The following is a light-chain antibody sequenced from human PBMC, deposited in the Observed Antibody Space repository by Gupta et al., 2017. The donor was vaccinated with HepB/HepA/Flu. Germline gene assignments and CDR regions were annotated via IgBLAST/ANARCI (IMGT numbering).Light chain of an antibody. CDR1: QSINNW. J-gene: IGKJ1*01. Sequence: DLQMTQSPSTLSASVGDRVTITCRASQSINNWLAWYQQKPGKAPKLLIDKASSLEGGVPSRFSGSGSGTEFTLAISSLQPDDFATYYCQQYHTFPRTFGQGTKVEIK. CDR3: QQYHTFPRT. V-gene: IGKV1-5*03. CDR2: KAS.